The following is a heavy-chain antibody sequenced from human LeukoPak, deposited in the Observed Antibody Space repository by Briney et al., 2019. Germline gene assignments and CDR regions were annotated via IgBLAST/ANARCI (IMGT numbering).Heavy chain of an antibody. J-gene: IGHJ4*02. D-gene: IGHD6-13*01. V-gene: IGHV4-39*01. CDR1: GVTVRTYA. Sequence: GSLRLSCGASGVTVRTYAMTWVRQPPGKGLEWLGSIYYSGSTYYNPSLKSRVTISVDTSKNQFSLKLSSVTAADTAVYYCARHTLAAAGTWYFDYRGQGTLVTVSS. CDR3: ARHTLAAAGTWYFDY. CDR2: IYYSGST.